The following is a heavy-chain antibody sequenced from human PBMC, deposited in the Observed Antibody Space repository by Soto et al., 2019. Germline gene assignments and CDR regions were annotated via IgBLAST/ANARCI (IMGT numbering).Heavy chain of an antibody. J-gene: IGHJ4*02. CDR1: GDTFSTYS. V-gene: IGHV1-69*08. Sequence: SVKVSCKVSGDTFSTYSISWVRQAPGQGLEWLGGIIPILGTPSYAQRFQDRVTITADKSTSTAYMELSSLRSEDTAVYYCARERSRYDRSGYYRPDYWGQGTLVTVS. D-gene: IGHD3-22*01. CDR2: IIPILGTP. CDR3: ARERSRYDRSGYYRPDY.